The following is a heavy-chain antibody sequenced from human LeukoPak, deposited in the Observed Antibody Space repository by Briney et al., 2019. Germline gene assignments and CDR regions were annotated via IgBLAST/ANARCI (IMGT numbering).Heavy chain of an antibody. Sequence: GSLRLSCAASGFTFSSYEMNWVRQAPGKGLEWVSYISSSGSTIYYADSVKGRFTISRDNAKNSLYLQMNSLRAEDTTVYHCARDLPSYGSGTFDYWGQGTLVTVSS. CDR3: ARDLPSYGSGTFDY. V-gene: IGHV3-48*03. CDR1: GFTFSSYE. D-gene: IGHD3-10*01. CDR2: ISSSGSTI. J-gene: IGHJ4*02.